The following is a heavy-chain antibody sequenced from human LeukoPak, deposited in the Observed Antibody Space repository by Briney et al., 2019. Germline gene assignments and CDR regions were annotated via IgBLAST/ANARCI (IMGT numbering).Heavy chain of an antibody. CDR1: GGSFSGYY. D-gene: IGHD3-10*01. V-gene: IGHV4-34*01. CDR2: INHSGST. Sequence: SETLSLTCAVYGGSFSGYYWSWIRQPPGKGLEWIGEINHSGSTNYNPSLKSRVTISVNTSKNQFSLKLSSVTAADTAVYYCARLTKNDSGSFRFGKKKRGYMDVWGKGTTVTISS. CDR3: ARLTKNDSGSFRFGKKKRGYMDV. J-gene: IGHJ6*03.